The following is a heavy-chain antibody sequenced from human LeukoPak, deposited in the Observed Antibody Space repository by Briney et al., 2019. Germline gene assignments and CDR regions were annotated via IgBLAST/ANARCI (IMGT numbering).Heavy chain of an antibody. CDR1: GFTVSSNY. D-gene: IGHD3-10*01. CDR2: IYSGGST. V-gene: IGHV3-53*01. CDR3: ARDYYYGSGSYGVY. Sequence: GGSLRLSCAASGFTVSSNYMSWVRQAPGKGLEWVSVIYSGGSTYYADSVKGRFTISRDNSENTLYLQMNSLRAEDTAVYYCARDYYYGSGSYGVYWGQGTLVTVSP. J-gene: IGHJ4*02.